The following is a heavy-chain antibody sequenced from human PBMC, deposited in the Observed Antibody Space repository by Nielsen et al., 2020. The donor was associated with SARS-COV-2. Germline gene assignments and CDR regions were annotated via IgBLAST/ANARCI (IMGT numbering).Heavy chain of an antibody. Sequence: GSLRLSCTVSGGSISSYYWSWIRQPPGKGLEWIGYIYYSGSTNYNPSLKSRVTISVDTSKNQFSLKLSSVTAAVTAVYYCARLAPYYYYMDVWGKGTTVTVSS. CDR3: ARLAPYYYYMDV. J-gene: IGHJ6*03. CDR2: IYYSGST. CDR1: GGSISSYY. V-gene: IGHV4-59*01. D-gene: IGHD5-12*01.